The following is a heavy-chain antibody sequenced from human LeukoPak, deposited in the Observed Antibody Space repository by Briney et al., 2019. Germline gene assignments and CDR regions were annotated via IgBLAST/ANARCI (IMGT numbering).Heavy chain of an antibody. CDR2: IIPIFGTA. J-gene: IGHJ3*02. Sequence: SVKVSCKASGGTFSSYAISWVRQAPGQGLEWMGGIIPIFGTANYAQKFQGRVTITADESTSTAYMELSSLRSEDMAVYYCARSYIQTPRGAFDIWGQGTMVTVSS. CDR1: GGTFSSYA. CDR3: ARSYIQTPRGAFDI. V-gene: IGHV1-69*13.